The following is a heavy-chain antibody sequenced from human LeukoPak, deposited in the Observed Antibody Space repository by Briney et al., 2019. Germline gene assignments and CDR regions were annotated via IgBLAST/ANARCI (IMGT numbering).Heavy chain of an antibody. Sequence: SETLSLTCTVSGGSISSYCWSWIRQPAGKGLEWIGRIYTSGSTNYNPSLKSRVTMSVDTSKNQFSLKLSSVTAADTAVYYCSRERYDSSGYYLDYWGQGTLVTVS. J-gene: IGHJ4*02. CDR3: SRERYDSSGYYLDY. CDR2: IYTSGST. D-gene: IGHD3-22*01. V-gene: IGHV4-4*07. CDR1: GGSISSYC.